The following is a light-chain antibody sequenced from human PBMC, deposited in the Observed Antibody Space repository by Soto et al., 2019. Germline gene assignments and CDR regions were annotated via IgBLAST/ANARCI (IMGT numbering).Light chain of an antibody. CDR3: FSYTTSGRYV. J-gene: IGLJ1*01. CDR1: SSDIGAYNY. V-gene: IGLV2-14*03. Sequence: QSVLTQPASVPGSPGQSITIPCTGTSSDIGAYNYVSWYQHHPGKAPKLIIDDVNDRPSGVSNRFSGSKSGSTASLTISGLQAEDEADYYCFSYTTSGRYVFGTGTKLTVL. CDR2: DVN.